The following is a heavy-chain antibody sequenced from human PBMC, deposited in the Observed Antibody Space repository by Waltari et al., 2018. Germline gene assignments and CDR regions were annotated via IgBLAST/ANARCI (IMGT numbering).Heavy chain of an antibody. CDR1: GYSFEYFG. D-gene: IGHD2-21*02. V-gene: IGHV1-18*01. CDR3: ARRRGDHRGPPFDF. CDR2: VSNYNGST. Sequence: QVQLVQSGAEVKKPGASVKVSCKASGYSFEYFGVTWVRQAPGQGLEWGGWVSNYNGSTSDAQKLQRRVTLTTDTPTSTAYMDLRTLRSDDTAVYYCARRRGDHRGPPFDFWGQGTLVTVSS. J-gene: IGHJ4*02.